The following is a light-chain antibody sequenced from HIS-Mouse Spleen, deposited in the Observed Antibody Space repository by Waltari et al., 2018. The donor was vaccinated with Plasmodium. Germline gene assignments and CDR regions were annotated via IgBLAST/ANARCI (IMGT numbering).Light chain of an antibody. J-gene: IGKJ4*01. V-gene: IGKV1-8*01. Sequence: AIRMTQSPSSFSASTGDRVTITCRASQGISSYLAWYQQKPGKAQKLLIYAASTLQSGVPSRFSGSGSGTDFTLTISCLQSEDFATYYCQQYYSYPLTFGGGTKVEIK. CDR3: QQYYSYPLT. CDR1: QGISSY. CDR2: AAS.